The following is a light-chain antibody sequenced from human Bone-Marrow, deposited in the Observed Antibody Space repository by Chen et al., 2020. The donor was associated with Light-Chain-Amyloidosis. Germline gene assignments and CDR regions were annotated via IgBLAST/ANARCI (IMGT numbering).Light chain of an antibody. CDR2: GSS. Sequence: EIVLTQSPGTLSLSPGEGANLSCRASQTISSNYLTWFSQKFGQAPRLLLYGSSSRATGIPDMFTGSGSGTDFTLTINRLEPEDFAMYYCQQYGTSPLTFGGGTKVEIK. J-gene: IGKJ4*01. V-gene: IGKV3-20*01. CDR1: QTISSNY. CDR3: QQYGTSPLT.